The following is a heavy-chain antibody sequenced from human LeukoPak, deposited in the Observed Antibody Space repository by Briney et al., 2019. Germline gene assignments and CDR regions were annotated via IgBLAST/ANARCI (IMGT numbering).Heavy chain of an antibody. CDR2: ISDSGST. CDR1: GGSLSTHH. D-gene: IGHD3-22*01. Sequence: SETLSLPCVVSGGSLSTHHWSWIRQSPGRGLEWIGYISDSGSTNYNPSLKSRVTISVDTSKNQFSLMLSSVTAADTAVYYCARGYDSSAYYPFNYGGQGTLVTVSS. V-gene: IGHV4-59*11. CDR3: ARGYDSSAYYPFNY. J-gene: IGHJ4*02.